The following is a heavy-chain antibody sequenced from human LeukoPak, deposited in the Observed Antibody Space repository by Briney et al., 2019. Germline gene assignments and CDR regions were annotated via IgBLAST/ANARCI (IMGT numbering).Heavy chain of an antibody. D-gene: IGHD2-21*02. CDR3: ARALCGGDCYSKLRTEYFQH. CDR2: IIPIFGTA. J-gene: IGHJ1*01. V-gene: IGHV1-69*01. Sequence: SVKVSCKASGGTFSSYAISWVRQAPGQGLEWMGGIIPIFGTANYAQKFQGGVTITADESTSTAYMELSSLRSEDTAVYYCARALCGGDCYSKLRTEYFQHWGQGTLVTVSS. CDR1: GGTFSSYA.